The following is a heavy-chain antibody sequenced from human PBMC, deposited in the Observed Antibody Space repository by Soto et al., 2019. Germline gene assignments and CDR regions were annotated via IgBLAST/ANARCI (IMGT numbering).Heavy chain of an antibody. CDR2: IHYNGNT. Sequence: SETLSLTCTVSGDSISSYSWSWIRQPPGKGLEWIGNIHYNGNTKYSPSLKSRVTISVNTSKNQFSLKLSSVTAADTAVYYCARRYGSSFDYWGQGTPVTVSS. V-gene: IGHV4-59*08. D-gene: IGHD3-16*01. CDR1: GDSISSYS. J-gene: IGHJ4*02. CDR3: ARRYGSSFDY.